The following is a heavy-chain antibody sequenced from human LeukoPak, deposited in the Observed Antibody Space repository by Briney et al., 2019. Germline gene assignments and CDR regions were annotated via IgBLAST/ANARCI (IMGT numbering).Heavy chain of an antibody. J-gene: IGHJ5*02. Sequence: GGSLRLSCAASGFTFSSYGMHWVRQAPGKGLEWVAVISYDGSNKYYADSVKGRFTISRDNSKNTLYLQMNSLRAEGTAVYYCAKGLTIFGLPEGNWFDPWGQGTLVTVSS. CDR1: GFTFSSYG. CDR3: AKGLTIFGLPEGNWFDP. CDR2: ISYDGSNK. D-gene: IGHD3-3*01. V-gene: IGHV3-30*18.